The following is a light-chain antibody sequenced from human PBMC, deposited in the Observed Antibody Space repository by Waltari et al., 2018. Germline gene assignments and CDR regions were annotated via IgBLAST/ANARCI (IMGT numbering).Light chain of an antibody. CDR2: VNSDGSH. V-gene: IGLV4-69*01. CDR3: QTWDIATVV. J-gene: IGLJ2*01. Sequence: LALTQSPSASASLGASVTVTCTLSSDHSNYAIAWHQQQPQKGPRYLMKVNSDGSHIRGAGISARFSGSSAGAERYLTISSLQSEDEGDYDCQTWDIATVVFGGGTKLTVL. CDR1: SDHSNYA.